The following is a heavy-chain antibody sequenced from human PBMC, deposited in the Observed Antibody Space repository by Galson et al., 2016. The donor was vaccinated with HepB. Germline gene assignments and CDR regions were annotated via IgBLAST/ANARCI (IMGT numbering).Heavy chain of an antibody. CDR3: ARDAKTIHTAFDI. CDR2: INQDGNDN. V-gene: IGHV3-7*03. Sequence: SLRLSCAASGFRLSNYWTNWVRQAPGKGLEWVANINQDGNDNWYVDSVKGRFTISQDNSKNSLYLQMNSLRADDSAVYYCARDAKTIHTAFDIWGQGTRVTVSS. J-gene: IGHJ3*02. CDR1: GFRLSNYW. D-gene: IGHD3-9*01.